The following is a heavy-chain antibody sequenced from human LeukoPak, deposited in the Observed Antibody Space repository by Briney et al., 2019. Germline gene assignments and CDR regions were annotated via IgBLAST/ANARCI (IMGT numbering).Heavy chain of an antibody. CDR2: IIPILGIA. V-gene: IGHV1-69*04. Sequence: ASVKVSCKASGGTFSSYAISWVRQAPGQGLEWMGRIIPILGIANYAQKFQGRVTMTRDTSISTAYMELSRLRSDDTAVYYCAREGIRGFADSYDYWGQGTLVTVSS. J-gene: IGHJ4*02. CDR1: GGTFSSYA. CDR3: AREGIRGFADSYDY. D-gene: IGHD5-18*01.